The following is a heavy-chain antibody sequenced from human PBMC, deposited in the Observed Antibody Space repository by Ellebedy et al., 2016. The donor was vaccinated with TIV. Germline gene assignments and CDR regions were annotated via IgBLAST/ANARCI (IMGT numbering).Heavy chain of an antibody. CDR2: IWYDGSKK. J-gene: IGHJ4*02. CDR1: GFTFSSYG. CDR3: ARGYSGSPPGN. V-gene: IGHV3-33*01. Sequence: GESLKISXAASGFTFSSYGMHWVRQAPGKGLEWVAVIWYDGSKKYYADSVKGRFTTFRDNSKNTLYLQMNSLRAEDTAVYYSARGYSGSPPGNWGQGTLVTVSS. D-gene: IGHD1-26*01.